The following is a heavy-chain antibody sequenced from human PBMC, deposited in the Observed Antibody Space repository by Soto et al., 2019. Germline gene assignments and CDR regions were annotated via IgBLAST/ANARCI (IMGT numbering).Heavy chain of an antibody. CDR3: AKVGLRYFDWLSGAFDI. J-gene: IGHJ3*02. Sequence: EVQLLESGGGLVQPGGSLRLSCAASGFTFSSYAMSWVRQAPVKGLEWVSAISGSGGSTYYADSVKGRFTISRDNSKNTLYLQMNSLRAEAKAVYYCAKVGLRYFDWLSGAFDIWGQGTMVTVSS. V-gene: IGHV3-23*01. D-gene: IGHD3-9*01. CDR2: ISGSGGST. CDR1: GFTFSSYA.